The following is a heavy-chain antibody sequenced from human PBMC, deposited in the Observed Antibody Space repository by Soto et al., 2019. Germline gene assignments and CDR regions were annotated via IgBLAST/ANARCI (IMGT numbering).Heavy chain of an antibody. CDR2: INAGNVNT. D-gene: IGHD3-10*01. CDR1: GYTFTSYA. J-gene: IGHJ4*02. Sequence: ASLKVACKTSGYTFTSYAMRCVRQTPGQRLELMGWINAGNVNTKYSQKFQGRVTITRDTSASTAYMELSSLRSEDTAVYYCARGRGDTMVRGPILEVDYWGQGTLVTGSS. CDR3: ARGRGDTMVRGPILEVDY. V-gene: IGHV1-3*01.